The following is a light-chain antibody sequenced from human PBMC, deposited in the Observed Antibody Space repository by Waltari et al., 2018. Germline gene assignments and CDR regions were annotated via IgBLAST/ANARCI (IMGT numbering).Light chain of an antibody. CDR3: QTWGTGIQV. J-gene: IGLJ3*02. V-gene: IGLV4-69*01. Sequence: QLVLTQSPSASASLGASVKLTCTLSSGPSSYAIAWPQQQPEKGLRYLMKLNDDGSISKGDGIPDRFSGSSSGAERYLTISSLQAEDEADYYCQTWGTGIQVFGGGTKLTVL. CDR1: SGPSSYA. CDR2: LNDDGSI.